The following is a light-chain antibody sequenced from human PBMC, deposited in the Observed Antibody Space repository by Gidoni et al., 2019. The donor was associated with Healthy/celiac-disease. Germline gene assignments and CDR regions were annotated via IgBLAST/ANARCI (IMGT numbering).Light chain of an antibody. Sequence: SYELTQPLSVPVALGQTARITCGGNNIGSKNVHWYQQKPGQAPVLVIYRDSNRPSGIPERVSGSNSGNTATLTISRAQAGDEADYYCQVGDSSTVVFGGGTKLTVL. CDR3: QVGDSSTVV. CDR1: NIGSKN. CDR2: RDS. J-gene: IGLJ2*01. V-gene: IGLV3-9*01.